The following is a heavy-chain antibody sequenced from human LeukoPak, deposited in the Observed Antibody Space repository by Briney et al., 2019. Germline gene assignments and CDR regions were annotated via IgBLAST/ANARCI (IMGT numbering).Heavy chain of an antibody. CDR2: ISGGGDST. J-gene: IGHJ3*02. V-gene: IGHV3-23*01. D-gene: IGHD6-13*01. CDR1: GFTFSNYA. Sequence: GGSLRPSCAASGFTFSNYAMSWVRQAPGMGLDWVSAISGGGDSTYYADSVKGRFTISRDNFKDTMLLEMNSLRVEDTAVYYCAKEVAVVGTGAFDIWGQGTMVTVSS. CDR3: AKEVAVVGTGAFDI.